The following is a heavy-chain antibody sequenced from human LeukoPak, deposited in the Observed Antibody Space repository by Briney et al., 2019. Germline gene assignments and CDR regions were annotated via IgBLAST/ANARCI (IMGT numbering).Heavy chain of an antibody. Sequence: GRSLKLSCEASRFTFSSYFMHWVRQAPGKGLEWVGRIKSKSDGGTIEYASPVKGRFTISRDDPKNTLYLQLNSLNTEDTAVYYCTTVSGYSSGPFEDWGQGTLVTVSS. V-gene: IGHV3-15*01. CDR2: IKSKSDGGTI. CDR1: RFTFSSYF. CDR3: TTVSGYSSGPFED. D-gene: IGHD6-19*01. J-gene: IGHJ4*02.